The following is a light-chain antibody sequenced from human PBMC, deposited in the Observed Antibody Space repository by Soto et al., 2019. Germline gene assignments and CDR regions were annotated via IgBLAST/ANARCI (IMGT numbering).Light chain of an antibody. Sequence: SYELTQPPSVSVAPGQTASITCGEANIGSKSVHWYQHKPGQAPVLVVYDDTDRPSGIPERFSGSNSGNTATLTIRRVEAGDEAAYYCQVWETSTNHLIFGGGTKLTVL. CDR2: DDT. J-gene: IGLJ2*01. CDR1: NIGSKS. CDR3: QVWETSTNHLI. V-gene: IGLV3-21*02.